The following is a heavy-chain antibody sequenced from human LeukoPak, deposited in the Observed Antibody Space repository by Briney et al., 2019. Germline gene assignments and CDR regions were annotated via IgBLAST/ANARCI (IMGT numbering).Heavy chain of an antibody. CDR1: GFTFSSYS. V-gene: IGHV3-48*01. CDR3: ARRHYYDSSGYYGGAFDI. J-gene: IGHJ3*02. CDR2: ISSSSSTI. D-gene: IGHD3-22*01. Sequence: GGSLRLSRAASGFTFSSYSMNWVRQAPGKGLEWVSYISSSSSTIYYADSVKGRFTISRDNAKNSLYLQMNSLRAEDTAVYYCARRHYYDSSGYYGGAFDIWGQGTMVTVSS.